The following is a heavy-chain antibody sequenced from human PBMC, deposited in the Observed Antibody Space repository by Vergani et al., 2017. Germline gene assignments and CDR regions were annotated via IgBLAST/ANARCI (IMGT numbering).Heavy chain of an antibody. V-gene: IGHV3-33*01. J-gene: IGHJ5*02. D-gene: IGHD1-14*01. CDR2: TWYDGNNK. CDR1: GFTFNQYG. CDR3: ARDLRLLYNRFDP. Sequence: QLHLLESGGGFVPPGRSLRLSCAASGFTFNQYGMHWVRQAPGKGLEWVAVTWYDGNNKQYADSVKGRFTISRDNSKSTMYLQMNSLRDEDTGVYYCARDLRLLYNRFDPWGQGTLVTVSS.